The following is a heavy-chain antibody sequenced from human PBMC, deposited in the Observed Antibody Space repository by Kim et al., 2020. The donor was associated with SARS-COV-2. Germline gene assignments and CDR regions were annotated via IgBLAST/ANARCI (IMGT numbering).Heavy chain of an antibody. CDR3: TKDVLAGGADV. CDR1: GFTFNDHA. Sequence: GGSLRLSCIASGFTFNDHAMHWVRQAPGKGLEWVSGIMWSSDGIGYADSVKGRFTTSIDNAKNSLYLQMNSLRPEDTALYYCTKDVLAGGADVWGQGTAVIVSS. D-gene: IGHD3-3*02. J-gene: IGHJ6*02. CDR2: IMWSSDGI. V-gene: IGHV3-9*01.